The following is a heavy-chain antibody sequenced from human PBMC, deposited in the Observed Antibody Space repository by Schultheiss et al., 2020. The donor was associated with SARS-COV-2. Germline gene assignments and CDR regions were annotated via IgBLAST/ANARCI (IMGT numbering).Heavy chain of an antibody. CDR2: ISYDGSNK. CDR3: AKIAFYDFWSGYSPYFDY. CDR1: GFTFSSYA. J-gene: IGHJ4*02. D-gene: IGHD3-3*01. Sequence: GGSLRLSCAASGFTFSSYAMHWVRQAPGKGLEWVAVISYDGSNKYYADSVKGRFTISRDNSKNTLYLQMNSLRAEDTAVYYCAKIAFYDFWSGYSPYFDYWGQGTLVTVSS. V-gene: IGHV3-30-3*01.